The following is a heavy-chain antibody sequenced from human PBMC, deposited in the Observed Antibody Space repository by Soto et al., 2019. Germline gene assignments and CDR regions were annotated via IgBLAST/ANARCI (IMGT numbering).Heavy chain of an antibody. D-gene: IGHD4-17*01. J-gene: IGHJ4*02. V-gene: IGHV1-2*02. CDR3: ARVSCGDFAFQY. Sequence: QVHLVQSGAEVRKPGASVKVSCKASEYTFTTFHLHWVRLAPGQGLEWMGWINPDTGDSEYGQKLQGRVTLTRASSMMTAYMELSTLTSDDTAIYFCARVSCGDFAFQYWGEGTPGSVS. CDR2: INPDTGDS. CDR1: EYTFTTFH.